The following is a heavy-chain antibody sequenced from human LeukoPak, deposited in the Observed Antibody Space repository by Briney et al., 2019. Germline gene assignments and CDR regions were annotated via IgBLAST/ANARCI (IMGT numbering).Heavy chain of an antibody. CDR3: ARDVGSCSGGRCYHALDV. Sequence: GGSLRLPCAASGFTFSNYWMTWVRQAPGKGLEWVANIKQEGSEKYYVDSVKGRFTISRDNAKNSLFLQMNSLRAEDTALYYCARDVGSCSGGRCYHALDVWGRGTMVTVSS. D-gene: IGHD2-15*01. J-gene: IGHJ3*01. V-gene: IGHV3-7*01. CDR1: GFTFSNYW. CDR2: IKQEGSEK.